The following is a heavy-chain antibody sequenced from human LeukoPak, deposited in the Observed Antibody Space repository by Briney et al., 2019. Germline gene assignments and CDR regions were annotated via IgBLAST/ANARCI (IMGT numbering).Heavy chain of an antibody. V-gene: IGHV3-64D*06. Sequence: PGGSLRLSCSASGFTFSSYAMHWVRQAPGKGLEYVSAISSNGGSTYYADSVKVRFTISRDNSKNTLYLQMSSLRPEDAAVYYCVKDFVLLWFGRTFDYWGQGTLVTVSS. CDR1: GFTFSSYA. CDR2: ISSNGGST. CDR3: VKDFVLLWFGRTFDY. J-gene: IGHJ4*02. D-gene: IGHD3-10*01.